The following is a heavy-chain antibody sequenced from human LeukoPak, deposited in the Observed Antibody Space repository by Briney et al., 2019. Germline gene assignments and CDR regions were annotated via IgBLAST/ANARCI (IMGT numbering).Heavy chain of an antibody. CDR3: ARDAHNGYEFHDWFDP. CDR2: INPNSGGT. CDR1: GYTFTDYY. V-gene: IGHV1-2*02. D-gene: IGHD5-12*01. Sequence: ASVKVSCKASGYTFTDYYIHWVRQAPGQGLEWMGWINPNSGGTKYAQKFQGRVTMTTDTSISTAYMEMSRLTSDDTAVYYCARDAHNGYEFHDWFDPWGQGALVTVSS. J-gene: IGHJ5*02.